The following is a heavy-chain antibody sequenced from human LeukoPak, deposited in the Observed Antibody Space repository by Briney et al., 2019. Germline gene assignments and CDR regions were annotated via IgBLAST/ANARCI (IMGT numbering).Heavy chain of an antibody. D-gene: IGHD4-17*01. CDR3: ARHKDYGDATLTD. Sequence: PGESLKISCQVSGYSFTSYWIAWVRQMPGKGLEWMGIIYPGDSDTRYSPSFQGQVTISADKSITTAYLQWSSLKASDTGMYYCARHKDYGDATLTDWGQGTLVPVSS. V-gene: IGHV5-51*01. CDR2: IYPGDSDT. J-gene: IGHJ4*02. CDR1: GYSFTSYW.